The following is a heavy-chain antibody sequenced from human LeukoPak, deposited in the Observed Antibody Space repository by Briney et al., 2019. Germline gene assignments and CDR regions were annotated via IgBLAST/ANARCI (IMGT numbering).Heavy chain of an antibody. D-gene: IGHD2-15*01. CDR2: INPKSGDT. CDR3: ARAGGCGAGSCYRS. Sequence: PVASVKVSCKTSGYTFTDDYMHWVRQAPGQGLEWMGWINPKSGDTNYLQKFQGRVTMTRDTSISTAYMELYSLRSDDTAVYYCARAGGCGAGSCYRSWGQGTLVTVSS. V-gene: IGHV1-2*02. CDR1: GYTFTDDY. J-gene: IGHJ5*01.